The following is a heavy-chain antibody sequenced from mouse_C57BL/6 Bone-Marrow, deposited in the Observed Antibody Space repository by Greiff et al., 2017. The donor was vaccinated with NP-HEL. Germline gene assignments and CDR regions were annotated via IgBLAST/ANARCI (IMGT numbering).Heavy chain of an antibody. Sequence: QVQLQQSGAELARPGASVKLSCKASGYTFTSYGISWVKQRTGQGLEWIGEIYPRSGNTYYNEKFKGKATLTADNSSSTAYMELRSLTSEDSAVYFCARRGYCGAIAYWGQGTLVTVSA. J-gene: IGHJ3*01. CDR2: IYPRSGNT. V-gene: IGHV1-81*01. D-gene: IGHD2-3*01. CDR3: ARRGYCGAIAY. CDR1: GYTFTSYG.